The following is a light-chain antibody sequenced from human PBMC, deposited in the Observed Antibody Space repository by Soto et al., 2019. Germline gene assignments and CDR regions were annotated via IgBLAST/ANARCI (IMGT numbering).Light chain of an antibody. CDR2: GAS. CDR3: QQYNNWPRT. Sequence: EIVMTQSPATLSVSPGERATLSCRASQSVSSNLAWYQQKPGQAPRLLIYGASTRATGIPARFSGGGSGTEFTLTFGSLQTEDFAVYYCQQYNNWPRTFGQGTKVEIK. V-gene: IGKV3-15*01. CDR1: QSVSSN. J-gene: IGKJ1*01.